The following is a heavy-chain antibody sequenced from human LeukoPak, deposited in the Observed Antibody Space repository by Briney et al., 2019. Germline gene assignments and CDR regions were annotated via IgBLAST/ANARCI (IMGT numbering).Heavy chain of an antibody. CDR2: IKQDGSEK. CDR3: ARAVVVVAAYYFDY. J-gene: IGHJ4*02. CDR1: GFTFSSYW. D-gene: IGHD2-15*01. V-gene: IGHV3-7*04. Sequence: GGSLRLSCAASGFTFSSYWMSWVRQAPGKGLEWVANIKQDGSEKYYVDSVKGRFTISRDNAKNSLYLQMNSLRAEDTAVYYCARAVVVVAAYYFDYWGQGTLVTVSP.